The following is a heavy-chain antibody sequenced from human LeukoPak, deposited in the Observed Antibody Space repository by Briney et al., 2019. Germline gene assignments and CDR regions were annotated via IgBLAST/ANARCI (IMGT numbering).Heavy chain of an antibody. CDR3: ARAYDYVWGSYRYSFDY. J-gene: IGHJ4*02. V-gene: IGHV3-21*01. CDR2: ISSSSYI. Sequence: GGSLRLSCAASGLTFSSYSMNWVRQAPGKGLEWVSSISSSSYIYYADSVKGRFTISRDNAKNSLYLQMNSLRAEDTAVYYCARAYDYVWGSYRYSFDYWGQGTLVTVSS. D-gene: IGHD3-16*02. CDR1: GLTFSSYS.